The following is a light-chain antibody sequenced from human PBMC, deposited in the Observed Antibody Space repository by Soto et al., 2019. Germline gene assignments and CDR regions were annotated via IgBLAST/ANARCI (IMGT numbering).Light chain of an antibody. CDR3: QSYDSSLSGWV. Sequence: QSVLTQPPSVSGAPGQRVTISCTGSSSNIGAGYDVHWYQQLLGTAPKLLIYGNSNRPSGVPDRFSGSKSGTSASLAITGLQAEDEADYYCQSYDSSLSGWVFGGGTKLT. CDR1: SSNIGAGYD. J-gene: IGLJ3*02. V-gene: IGLV1-40*01. CDR2: GNS.